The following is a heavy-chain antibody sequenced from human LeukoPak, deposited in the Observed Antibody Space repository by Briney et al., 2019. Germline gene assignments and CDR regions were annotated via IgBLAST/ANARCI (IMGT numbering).Heavy chain of an antibody. CDR3: ATDYSNFYGMDV. J-gene: IGHJ6*02. D-gene: IGHD4-11*01. CDR1: GGSITSYY. Sequence: PSETLSLTCTVSGGSITSYYWSWIRQPPGKGLEWVGYMYYSGSANQNPSLESRVTISVDTSKNQFSLKLTSVTAGDTAVYYCATDYSNFYGMDVWGQGTTVTVSS. CDR2: MYYSGSA. V-gene: IGHV4-59*01.